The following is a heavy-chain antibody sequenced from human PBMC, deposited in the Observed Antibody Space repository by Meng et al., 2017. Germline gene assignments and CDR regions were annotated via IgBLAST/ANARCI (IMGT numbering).Heavy chain of an antibody. D-gene: IGHD2-15*01. CDR2: INTGNGDT. Sequence: ASVKVSCKASGYTFTSYTMHWVRQAPGQRLEWMGWINTGNGDTEYSQNFQGRVTITRDTSASTAYMELNSLRSEDTSVYYCARNFPAYCSGGSCFYYSDYWGQETLVTVSS. CDR3: ARNFPAYCSGGSCFYYSDY. CDR1: GYTFTSYT. J-gene: IGHJ4*02. V-gene: IGHV1-3*04.